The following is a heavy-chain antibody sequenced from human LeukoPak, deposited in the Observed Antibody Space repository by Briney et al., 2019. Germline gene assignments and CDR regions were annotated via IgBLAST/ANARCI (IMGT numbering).Heavy chain of an antibody. CDR3: ARDLAAVTMGGFDY. CDR1: GFTVSSNY. D-gene: IGHD4-17*01. CDR2: IYSGGST. J-gene: IGHJ4*02. V-gene: IGHV3-53*01. Sequence: PGGSLRLSCAASGFTVSSNYMSWVRQAPGKGLEWVSVIYSGGSTYYADSVKGRFTISRDNSKNTLYLQMNSLRAEDTAVYYCARDLAAVTMGGFDYWGQGTLVTVSS.